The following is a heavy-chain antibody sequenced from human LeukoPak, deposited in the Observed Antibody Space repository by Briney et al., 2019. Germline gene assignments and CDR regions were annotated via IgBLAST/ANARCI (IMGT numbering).Heavy chain of an antibody. CDR2: INPNSGGT. Sequence: GASVKVSCKASGYTFTGYYMHWVRQAPGQGLEWMGWINPNSGGTNYAQKFQGRVTMTRDTSISTAYMELSRLRSDDTAVYYCATVSRAAAGTGGYWGQGTLVTVSS. J-gene: IGHJ4*02. D-gene: IGHD6-13*01. CDR1: GYTFTGYY. V-gene: IGHV1-2*02. CDR3: ATVSRAAAGTGGY.